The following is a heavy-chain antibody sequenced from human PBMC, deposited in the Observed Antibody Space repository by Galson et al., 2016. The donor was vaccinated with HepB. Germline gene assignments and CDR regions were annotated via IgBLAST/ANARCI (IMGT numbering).Heavy chain of an antibody. J-gene: IGHJ6*02. V-gene: IGHV5-51*01. D-gene: IGHD5-24*01. CDR2: IYPDESDI. Sequence: AEVKKPGESLKISCQASGHSFPSYWIAWARQMPGKGLEWMGLIYPDESDIRYSPSFQGQVTISADKSISAAYLQLRSLKASDSAMYYCATTIAVDHIQTYNYFGMDVWGQGTTVTVSS. CDR3: ATTIAVDHIQTYNYFGMDV. CDR1: GHSFPSYW.